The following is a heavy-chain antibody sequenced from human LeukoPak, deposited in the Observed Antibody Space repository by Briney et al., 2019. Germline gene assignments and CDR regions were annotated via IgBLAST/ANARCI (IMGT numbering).Heavy chain of an antibody. J-gene: IGHJ1*01. D-gene: IGHD2-15*01. CDR1: GFTFSSYG. CDR2: ISYDGNNK. CDR3: ARDLGGAGFQH. Sequence: PGRSLRLSCAASGFTFSSYGMHWVRQAPGKGLEWVAVISYDGNNKFYTDSVKGRFTISRDNAKNSLYLQMNSLRAEDTAVYYCARDLGGAGFQHWGQGTLVTVSS. V-gene: IGHV3-30*03.